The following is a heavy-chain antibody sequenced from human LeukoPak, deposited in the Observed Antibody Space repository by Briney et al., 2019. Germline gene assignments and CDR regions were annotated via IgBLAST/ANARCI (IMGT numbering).Heavy chain of an antibody. D-gene: IGHD2-2*02. V-gene: IGHV3-7*01. Sequence: PGGSLRLSCAASGFSFNRYWMSWVRQTPGKGLEWVANIKQDESEKYYVDSVKGRFTISRDNAKNSLYLQMNSLRAEDTAVYYCARGPDCSSTSCYRAGGYWGQGTLVTVSS. CDR1: GFSFNRYW. J-gene: IGHJ4*02. CDR2: IKQDESEK. CDR3: ARGPDCSSTSCYRAGGY.